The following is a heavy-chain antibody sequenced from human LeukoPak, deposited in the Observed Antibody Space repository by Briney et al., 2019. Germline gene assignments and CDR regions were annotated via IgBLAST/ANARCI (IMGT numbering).Heavy chain of an antibody. CDR2: ISSSSSYI. J-gene: IGHJ5*02. CDR1: GFTFSNYA. D-gene: IGHD5/OR15-5a*01. Sequence: GGSLRLSCAASGFTFSNYAMDWVRQAPGKGLEWVSSISSSSSYIYYADSVKGRFTISRNNAKNSLYLQMNSLRAEDTAVYYCARDLPPMPWGQGTLVTVSS. V-gene: IGHV3-21*01. CDR3: ARDLPPMP.